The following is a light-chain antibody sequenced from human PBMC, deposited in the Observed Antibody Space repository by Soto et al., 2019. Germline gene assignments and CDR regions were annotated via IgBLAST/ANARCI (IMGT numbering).Light chain of an antibody. CDR2: GIS. V-gene: IGLV1-40*01. CDR3: QSYDRSLSGSV. Sequence: QSVLTQPPSVSGAPGQRVTISCTGSSSNIGATYHVHWYQQLPGTAPKLLIYGISNRPSGVPDRFSGSKSGTSASLAITGLQAEDEADYYCQSYDRSLSGSVFGGGTKLTVL. J-gene: IGLJ2*01. CDR1: SSNIGATYH.